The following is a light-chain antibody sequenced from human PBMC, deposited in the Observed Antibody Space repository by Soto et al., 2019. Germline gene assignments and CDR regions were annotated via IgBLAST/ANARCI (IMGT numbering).Light chain of an antibody. CDR2: AAT. CDR1: QSIGSY. CDR3: QQSYTAPH. J-gene: IGKJ2*01. V-gene: IGKV1-39*01. Sequence: DIQMTQSPSSLSASVGDRVTITCRASQSIGSYLNWYQHKPGKAPKLLIHAATTLQSGVPSRFSGSESGTDFTLTISNLQPGDFATYYCQQSYTAPHFGQGTKLEIK.